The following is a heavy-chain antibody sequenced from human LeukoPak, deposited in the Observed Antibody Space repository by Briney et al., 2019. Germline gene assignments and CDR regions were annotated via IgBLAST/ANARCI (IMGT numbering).Heavy chain of an antibody. J-gene: IGHJ4*02. CDR3: ARDRGVSGFDY. CDR1: GGSIISTIYY. V-gene: IGHV4-39*07. Sequence: SETLSLTYTVSGGSIISTIYYWGWIRQSPGKGLDRIVSISYSGSSFCKPSLKSRVTIAVDTSKNQFSLSLSSVTAADTAFYSCARDRGVSGFDYWGQGTLVTVSS. D-gene: IGHD6-13*01. CDR2: ISYSGSS.